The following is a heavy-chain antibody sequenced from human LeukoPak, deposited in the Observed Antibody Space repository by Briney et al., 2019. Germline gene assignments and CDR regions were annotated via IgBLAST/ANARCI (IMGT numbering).Heavy chain of an antibody. J-gene: IGHJ6*02. CDR1: GYRFTAYY. CDR3: ARERDAPMADYYNYGMDV. V-gene: IGHV1-2*02. D-gene: IGHD3-10*01. CDR2: IYANSGGT. Sequence: GASVKVSCKASGYRFTAYYMHWVRQAPGQGLEWMGWIYANSGGTNYAQKFQGRVTMTRDTSLSTAYMELSRLRFDDTAVYYCARERDAPMADYYNYGMDVWGQGTTVSVSS.